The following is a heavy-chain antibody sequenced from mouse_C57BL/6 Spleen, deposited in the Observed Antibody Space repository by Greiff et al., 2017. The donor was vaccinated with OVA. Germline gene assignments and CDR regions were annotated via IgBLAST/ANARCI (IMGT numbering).Heavy chain of an antibody. D-gene: IGHD1-1*01. V-gene: IGHV1-63*01. CDR1: GYTFTNYW. CDR3: ARYYYGSFFLGD. CDR2: IYPGGGYT. J-gene: IGHJ2*01. Sequence: VQGVESGAELVRPGTSVKMSCKASGYTFTNYWLGWAKPRPGHGLEWIGDIYPGGGYTNYNEKFKGKATLTADKSSSTAYMQFSSLTSEDSAIYYGARYYYGSFFLGDWGKGTTLTVSS.